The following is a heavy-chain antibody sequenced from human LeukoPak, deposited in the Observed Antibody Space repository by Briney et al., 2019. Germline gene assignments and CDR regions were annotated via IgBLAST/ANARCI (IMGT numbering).Heavy chain of an antibody. D-gene: IGHD1-26*01. J-gene: IGHJ4*02. Sequence: GGSLRLSCAASGFTVSSNYMSWVRQAPGKGLEWVSVIYSGGSTYYADSVKGRFTISRDNSKNTLYLQMNSLRAEDTAVYYCATSNPIVGATTMCFDYWGQGTLVTVSS. V-gene: IGHV3-53*01. CDR3: ATSNPIVGATTMCFDY. CDR2: IYSGGST. CDR1: GFTVSSNY.